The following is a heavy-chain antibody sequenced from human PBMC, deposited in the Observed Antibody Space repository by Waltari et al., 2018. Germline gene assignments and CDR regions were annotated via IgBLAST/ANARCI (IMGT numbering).Heavy chain of an antibody. CDR3: ARAKQLVPYYYYGMDV. Sequence: EVRLVESGGGLVKPGGSLRLSCAASGFTFSSYSMNWVRQAPGKGLEWVSSISSSSSYIYYADSVKGRFTISRDNAKNSLYLQMNSLRAEDTAVYYCARAKQLVPYYYYGMDVWGQGTTVTVSS. CDR2: ISSSSSYI. J-gene: IGHJ6*02. V-gene: IGHV3-21*01. CDR1: GFTFSSYS. D-gene: IGHD6-6*01.